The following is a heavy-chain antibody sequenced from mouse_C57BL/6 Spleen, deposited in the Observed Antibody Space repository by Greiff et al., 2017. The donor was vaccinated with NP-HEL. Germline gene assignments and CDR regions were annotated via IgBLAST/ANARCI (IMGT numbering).Heavy chain of an antibody. J-gene: IGHJ2*01. V-gene: IGHV1-15*01. CDR3: TRRENDGYDLDY. CDR1: GYTFTDYE. CDR2: IDPETGGT. D-gene: IGHD2-3*01. Sequence: QVQLQQSGAELVRPGASVTLSCKASGYTFTDYEMHWVKQTPVHGLEWIGAIDPETGGTAYNQKFKGKAILTADKSSSTAYMELRSLTSEDSAVYYCTRRENDGYDLDYWGQGTTLTVSS.